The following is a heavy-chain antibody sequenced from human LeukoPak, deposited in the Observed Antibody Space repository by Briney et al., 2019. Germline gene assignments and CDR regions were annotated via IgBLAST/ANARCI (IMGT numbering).Heavy chain of an antibody. V-gene: IGHV4-4*07. J-gene: IGHJ6*04. CDR1: GGSISSYY. CDR3: ARGASSSEWYYYGMDV. D-gene: IGHD3-3*01. Sequence: PSETLSLTCTVSGGSISSYYWSWIRQPAGKGLEWIGRIYTSGSTNYNPSLKNRGTMSVDTSKNQFSLKLSSVTAADTAVYYCARGASSSEWYYYGMDVWGKGTTVTVSS. CDR2: IYTSGST.